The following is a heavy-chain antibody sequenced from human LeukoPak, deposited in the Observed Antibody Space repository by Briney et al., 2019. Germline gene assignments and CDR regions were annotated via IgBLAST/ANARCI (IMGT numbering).Heavy chain of an antibody. CDR3: ARLYCSSTSCYTEYNWFDP. Sequence: ASVKVSCKASGYTFTSYDINWVRQATGQGLEWMGWMSLNSGNTGYAQKFQGRVTITRNTSISTAYMELSSLRSEDTAVYYCARLYCSSTSCYTEYNWFDPWGQGTLVTVSS. D-gene: IGHD2-2*02. V-gene: IGHV1-8*03. J-gene: IGHJ5*02. CDR1: GYTFTSYD. CDR2: MSLNSGNT.